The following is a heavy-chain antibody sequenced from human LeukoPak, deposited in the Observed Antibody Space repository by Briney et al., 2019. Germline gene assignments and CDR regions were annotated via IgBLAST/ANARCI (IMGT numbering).Heavy chain of an antibody. V-gene: IGHV4-34*01. CDR3: ARALGY. J-gene: IGHJ4*02. CDR2: INHSGST. Sequence: PAETLSLTCAVYGGSFSGYYWSGIRQPPGKGLEWIGEINHSGSTNYNPSLKSRVTISVDTSKNQFSLKLSSVTAADTAVYYCARALGYWGQGTLVTVSS. CDR1: GGSFSGYY.